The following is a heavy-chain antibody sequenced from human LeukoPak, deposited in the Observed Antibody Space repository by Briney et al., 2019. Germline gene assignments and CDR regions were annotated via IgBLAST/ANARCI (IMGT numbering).Heavy chain of an antibody. J-gene: IGHJ4*02. D-gene: IGHD3-3*01. CDR1: GFTFSSYA. CDR2: ISGSGGST. CDR3: ARRGDFWSGSDY. Sequence: PGGSLRLSCAASGFTFSSYAMSWVRQAPGKGLEWVSAISGSGGSTYYADPVEGRFTISRDNSKNTLYLQMNSLRAEDTAVYYCARRGDFWSGSDYWGQGTLVTVSS. V-gene: IGHV3-23*01.